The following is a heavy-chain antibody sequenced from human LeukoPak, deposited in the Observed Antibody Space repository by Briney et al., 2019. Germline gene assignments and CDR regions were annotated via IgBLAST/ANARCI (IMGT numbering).Heavy chain of an antibody. V-gene: IGHV3-23*01. Sequence: XSXFTFXSXXMSXXXXXPXXXXXXXSXXSGSGNSTYYADSVKGRFTISRDNSKNTLYLQMSSLRAEDTAVYYCAKPYYDFWSGYYTPDYWGQGTLVTVSS. CDR2: XSGSGNST. CDR1: XFTFXSXX. CDR3: AKPYYDFWSGYYTPDY. D-gene: IGHD3-3*01. J-gene: IGHJ4*02.